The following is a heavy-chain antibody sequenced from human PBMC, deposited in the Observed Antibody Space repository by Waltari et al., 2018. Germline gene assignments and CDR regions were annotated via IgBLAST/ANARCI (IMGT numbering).Heavy chain of an antibody. D-gene: IGHD6-13*01. V-gene: IGHV4-34*01. Sequence: LLQSWVPGLLKPSETLSLACAVYGGSSCGFYRSWLRKPPGKGLEWIGEINHSGSTNYNPSLKRRVTIAVDTSKNQLSLKLSSVTAADTAVYYCARGRYSRSWYSWPFDYWGQGTLVTVSS. CDR2: INHSGST. CDR3: ARGRYSRSWYSWPFDY. J-gene: IGHJ4*02. CDR1: GGSSCGFY.